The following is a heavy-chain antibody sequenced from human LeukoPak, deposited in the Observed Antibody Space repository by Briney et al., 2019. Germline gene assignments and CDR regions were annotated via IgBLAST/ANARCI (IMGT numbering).Heavy chain of an antibody. J-gene: IGHJ5*02. V-gene: IGHV3-30*03. CDR2: ITYDGSNT. CDR3: ARDYYGSDFDEIWFDP. D-gene: IGHD3-10*01. CDR1: GFTFSSYG. Sequence: QSGGSLRLSCAAAGFTFSSYGMQSVRQAPGKGMEWVAAITYDGSNTYYADSVKGRFTISRDNSKDTLYLQMNSLRAEDTAVYYCARDYYGSDFDEIWFDPWGQGTLVTVSS.